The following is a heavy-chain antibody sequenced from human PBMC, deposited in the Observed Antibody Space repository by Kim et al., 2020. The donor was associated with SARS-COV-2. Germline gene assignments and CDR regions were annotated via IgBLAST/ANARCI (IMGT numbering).Heavy chain of an antibody. V-gene: IGHV3-11*04. Sequence: GRFTISRDNAKNSLYLQMNSLRAEDTAVYYCARVGGLAVRGVVIGVWFDPWGPGTLVTVSS. J-gene: IGHJ5*02. CDR3: ARVGGLAVRGVVIGVWFDP. D-gene: IGHD3-10*01.